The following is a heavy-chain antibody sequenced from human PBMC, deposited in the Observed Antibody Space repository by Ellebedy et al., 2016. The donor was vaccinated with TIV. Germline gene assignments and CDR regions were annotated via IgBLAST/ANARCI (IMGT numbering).Heavy chain of an antibody. CDR1: GFTFDDNS. CDR3: GRNSDYDFDGWVDY. D-gene: IGHD5-12*01. J-gene: IGHJ4*02. V-gene: IGHV3-43*01. Sequence: GGSLRLXXAASGFTFDDNSMHWVRQAPGKGLEWVSLISWDGGTTYYAESVKGRFTISRDNSKNSLYLQMNSLRTEDTALYYCGRNSDYDFDGWVDYWGQGTLVTVSS. CDR2: ISWDGGTT.